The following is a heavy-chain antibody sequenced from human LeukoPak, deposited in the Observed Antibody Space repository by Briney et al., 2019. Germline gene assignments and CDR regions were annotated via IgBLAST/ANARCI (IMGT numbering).Heavy chain of an antibody. J-gene: IGHJ6*03. Sequence: GASLKVSCKASVYTFTRYTIHWVRQAPGQRREWMGWINARKGNTKYSQKVQARDTITTQTPARPDNMERRSLRDQEMQGYVCARARYETRIWPKSRYDYYHYMGVWGKGTTVTVSS. CDR3: ARARYETRIWPKSRYDYYHYMGV. V-gene: IGHV1-3*03. CDR1: VYTFTRYT. CDR2: INARKGNT. D-gene: IGHD3-3*01.